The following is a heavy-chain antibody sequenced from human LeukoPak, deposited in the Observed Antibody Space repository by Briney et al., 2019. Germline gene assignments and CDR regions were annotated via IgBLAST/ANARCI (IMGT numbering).Heavy chain of an antibody. Sequence: GGSLRLSCAASGFTFSSYAMHWVRQAPGKGLEWVAVISYDGSNKYYADSVKGRFTISRDNSKNTLYLQMNSLRAEDTAVYYCARGRWELLTGVDYWGQGTLVTVSS. J-gene: IGHJ4*02. CDR1: GFTFSSYA. D-gene: IGHD1-26*01. CDR2: ISYDGSNK. V-gene: IGHV3-30-3*01. CDR3: ARGRWELLTGVDY.